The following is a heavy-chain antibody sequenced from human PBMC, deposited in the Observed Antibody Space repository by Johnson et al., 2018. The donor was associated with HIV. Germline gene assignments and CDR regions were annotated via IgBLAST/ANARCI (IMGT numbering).Heavy chain of an antibody. D-gene: IGHD3-22*01. J-gene: IGHJ3*02. CDR1: GFTFDDYG. CDR3: AGGVDYYEGREDAFAI. CDR2: INWNGGST. Sequence: VQLVESGGGVVRPGGSLRLSCAASGFTFDDYGMTWVRQAPGKGLEWVSGINWNGGSTGYVDSVKGRFSISRDNARKSLHLQMNSLRAEDTALYYCAGGVDYYEGREDAFAIWGQGTMVTVSS. V-gene: IGHV3-20*04.